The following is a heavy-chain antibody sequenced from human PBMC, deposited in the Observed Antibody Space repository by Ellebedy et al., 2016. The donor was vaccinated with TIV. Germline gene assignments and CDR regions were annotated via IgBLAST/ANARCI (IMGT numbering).Heavy chain of an antibody. V-gene: IGHV1-18*01. D-gene: IGHD3-3*01. CDR2: ISAYYGDP. Sequence: AASVKVSCKASGYTFTTYGISWVRQPPGQGLEWMVWISAYYGDPNYAQKFRGRVTTTTETSTSTAYLEVRSLRSDDTAVYYCAKDPYDFWNGYYRLKYFQDWGQGTLVTVSS. CDR3: AKDPYDFWNGYYRLKYFQD. J-gene: IGHJ1*01. CDR1: GYTFTTYG.